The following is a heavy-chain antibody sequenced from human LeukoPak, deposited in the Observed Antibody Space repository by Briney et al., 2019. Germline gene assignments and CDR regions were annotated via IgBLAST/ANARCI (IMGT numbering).Heavy chain of an antibody. J-gene: IGHJ4*02. CDR1: GFTFSSYE. D-gene: IGHD6-19*01. Sequence: GGSLRLSCAASGFTFSSYEMNWVRQAPGKGLEWVSYISSSGSTIYYADSLKGRFTISRDNAKNSLYLQMNSLRAEDTAVYYCAREGAYSSGWPIFDYWGQGTLVTVSS. CDR3: AREGAYSSGWPIFDY. V-gene: IGHV3-48*03. CDR2: ISSSGSTI.